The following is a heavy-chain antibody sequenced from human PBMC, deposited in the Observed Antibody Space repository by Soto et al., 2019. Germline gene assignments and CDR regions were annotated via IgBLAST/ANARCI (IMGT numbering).Heavy chain of an antibody. CDR1: GGSISSYY. CDR3: ATGGDYDILTGYFEYYFDY. Sequence: SETLSLTCTVSGGSISSYYWSWIRQPPGKGLEWIGYIYYSGSTNYNPSLKSRVTISVDTSKNQFSLKLSSVTAADTAVYYCATGGDYDILTGYFEYYFDYWGQGTLVTVSS. D-gene: IGHD3-9*01. CDR2: IYYSGST. V-gene: IGHV4-59*01. J-gene: IGHJ4*02.